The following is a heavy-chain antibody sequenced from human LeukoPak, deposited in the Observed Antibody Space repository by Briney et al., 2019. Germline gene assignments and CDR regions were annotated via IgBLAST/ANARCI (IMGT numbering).Heavy chain of an antibody. D-gene: IGHD3-22*01. CDR1: GYTFTGHY. CDR3: ARGDYDSSGYYYVTAFDI. V-gene: IGHV1-2*02. J-gene: IGHJ3*02. Sequence: ASVKVSCKASGYTFTGHYIHWVRQAPGQGLEWMGWINPNSGGTNYAQNFQVRVTMTSATSISTAYMELSRLTSDDTAVYYCARGDYDSSGYYYVTAFDIWGQGTKVTVSS. CDR2: INPNSGGT.